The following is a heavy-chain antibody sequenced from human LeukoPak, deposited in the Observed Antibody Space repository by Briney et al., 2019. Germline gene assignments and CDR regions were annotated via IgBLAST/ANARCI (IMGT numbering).Heavy chain of an antibody. CDR3: ARGRKNDFWSGYWFDP. Sequence: YPSETLSLTCAVSGGSISSGGYSWSWIRQPPGKGLEWIGYIYHSGSTYYNPSLKSRVTISVDRSKNQFSLKLSSVTAADTAVYYCARGRKNDFWSGYWFDPWGQGTLVTVSS. CDR1: GGSISSGGYS. V-gene: IGHV4-30-2*01. CDR2: IYHSGST. D-gene: IGHD3-3*01. J-gene: IGHJ5*02.